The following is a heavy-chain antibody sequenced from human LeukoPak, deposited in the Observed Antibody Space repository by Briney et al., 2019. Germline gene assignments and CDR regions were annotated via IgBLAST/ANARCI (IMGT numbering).Heavy chain of an antibody. CDR2: ISYDGSNK. Sequence: AGGSLRLSCAASGFTFSSCAMHWVRQAPGKGLEWVAVISYDGSNKYYADSVKGRFTISRDNSKNTLYLQMNSLRAEDTAVYYCARDKGHYDILRYFDYWGQGTLVTVSS. CDR3: ARDKGHYDILRYFDY. J-gene: IGHJ4*02. D-gene: IGHD3-9*01. CDR1: GFTFSSCA. V-gene: IGHV3-30*04.